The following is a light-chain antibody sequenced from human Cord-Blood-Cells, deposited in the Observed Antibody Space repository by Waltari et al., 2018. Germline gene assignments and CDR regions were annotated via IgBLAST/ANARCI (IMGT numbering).Light chain of an antibody. V-gene: IGLV2-14*01. CDR1: SSDVGGYHY. CDR2: EVS. CDR3: SSYTSSSTQV. Sequence: QSALTQPASVSGSPGQSITISCPGTSSDVGGYHYVSWYQQHPGKAPKLMIYEVSNRPSGVSNRFSGSKSGNTASLTISGLQAEDEADYYCSSYTSSSTQVFGTGTKVTVL. J-gene: IGLJ1*01.